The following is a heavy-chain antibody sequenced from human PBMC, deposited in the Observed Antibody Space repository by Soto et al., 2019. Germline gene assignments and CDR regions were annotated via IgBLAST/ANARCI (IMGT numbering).Heavy chain of an antibody. J-gene: IGHJ4*02. CDR1: GGSLSGYY. CDR2: INHSGNT. Sequence: SETLSLTCAVYGGSLSGYYWSWIRQPPGKALEWIGEINHSGNTNYNPSLKSRVTISRDTSKNQLFLNLSSVTAADTAMYYCGSHQVRGRILAGAAKFRGQEPRVTV. D-gene: IGHD1-26*01. CDR3: GSHQVRGRILAGAAKF. V-gene: IGHV4-34*01.